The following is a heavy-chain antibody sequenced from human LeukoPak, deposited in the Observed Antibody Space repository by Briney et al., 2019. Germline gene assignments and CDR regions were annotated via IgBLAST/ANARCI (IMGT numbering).Heavy chain of an antibody. D-gene: IGHD3-10*01. V-gene: IGHV1-69*06. J-gene: IGHJ4*02. Sequence: SVKVSCKASGGTFSSYAISWVRQAPGQGLEWMGGIIPIFGTANHAQKFQGRVTITADKSTSTAYMELRSLRSDDTAVYYCARSLGPYGSGSYYCYFDYWGQGTLVTVSS. CDR3: ARSLGPYGSGSYYCYFDY. CDR2: IIPIFGTA. CDR1: GGTFSSYA.